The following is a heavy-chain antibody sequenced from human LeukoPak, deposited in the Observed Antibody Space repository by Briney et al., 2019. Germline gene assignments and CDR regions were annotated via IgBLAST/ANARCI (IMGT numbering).Heavy chain of an antibody. Sequence: GSLRLSCAASGFTFSSYGMHWVRQAPGKGLEWVAVIWYGGSNKYYADSVKGRFTISRDNSKNTLYLQMNSLRAEDTAVYYCAKGLSELDIVAVPAAPAARDPYYYYYYMDVWGKGTTVTVSS. V-gene: IGHV3-30*02. CDR3: AKGLSELDIVAVPAAPAARDPYYYYYYMDV. D-gene: IGHD2-2*03. CDR1: GFTFSSYG. CDR2: IWYGGSNK. J-gene: IGHJ6*03.